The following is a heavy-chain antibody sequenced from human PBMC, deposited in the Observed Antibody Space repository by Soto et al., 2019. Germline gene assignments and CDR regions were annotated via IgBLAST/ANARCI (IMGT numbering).Heavy chain of an antibody. J-gene: IGHJ4*02. CDR2: VNPILSMS. D-gene: IGHD3-10*01. CDR3: ATSYGSGYRAFDY. CDR1: GDTFSFYS. V-gene: IGHV1-69*04. Sequence: QVQLEQSGAEVKRPGSSVKVSCKASGDTFSFYSINWVRQAPGLGLEWMGRVNPILSMSNYAQRFQGRVTMTADKSSSTAYMELSGLRSEDTAMYYCATSYGSGYRAFDYWGQGALVTVSS.